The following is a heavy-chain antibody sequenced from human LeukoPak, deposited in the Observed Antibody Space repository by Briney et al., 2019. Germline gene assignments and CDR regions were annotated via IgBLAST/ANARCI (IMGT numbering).Heavy chain of an antibody. D-gene: IGHD3-22*01. V-gene: IGHV4-34*01. J-gene: IGHJ4*02. CDR3: ARKWYYDSRVDY. CDR2: INHSGST. Sequence: SETLSLTCAASGGSFSGYYWSWIRQPPGKGLEWIGEINHSGSTNYNPSLKSRVTISVDTSKNQYSLKLSSVTAADTAVYYCARKWYYDSRVDYWGEGTLVTVSS. CDR1: GGSFSGYY.